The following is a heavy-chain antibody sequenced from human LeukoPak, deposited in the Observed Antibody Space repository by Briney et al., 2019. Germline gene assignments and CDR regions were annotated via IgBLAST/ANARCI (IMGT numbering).Heavy chain of an antibody. J-gene: IGHJ4*02. CDR2: IYYSGST. D-gene: IGHD3-22*01. CDR3: ARGDDSSGYYSDY. CDR1: GGSISSSSYY. Sequence: SETLSLTCTVSGGSISSSSYYWGWIRQPPGKGLEWIGSIYYSGSTYYNPSLKSRVTISVDTSKNQFSLKLSSVTAADTAVYYCARGDDSSGYYSDYWGQGTLVTVSS. V-gene: IGHV4-39*01.